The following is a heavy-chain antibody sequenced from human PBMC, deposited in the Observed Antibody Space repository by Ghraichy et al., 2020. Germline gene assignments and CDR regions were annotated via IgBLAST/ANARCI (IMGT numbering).Heavy chain of an antibody. CDR1: GYTFTSYD. CDR2: MNPNSGNT. D-gene: IGHD3-3*01. V-gene: IGHV1-8*01. CDR3: ASSLERGFLEWLHPSPTAFDY. J-gene: IGHJ4*02. Sequence: ASVKVSCKASGYTFTSYDINWVRQATGQGLEWMGWMNPNSGNTGYAQKFQGRVTMTRNTSISTAYMELSSLRSEDTAVYYCASSLERGFLEWLHPSPTAFDYWGQGTLVTVSS.